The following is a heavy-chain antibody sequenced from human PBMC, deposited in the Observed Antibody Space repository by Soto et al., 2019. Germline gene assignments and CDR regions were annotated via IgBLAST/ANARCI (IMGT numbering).Heavy chain of an antibody. CDR3: ANDYGDYVGYFQH. D-gene: IGHD4-17*01. J-gene: IGHJ1*01. CDR1: GFSFSTYW. CDR2: IKSDGSST. V-gene: IGHV3-74*01. Sequence: PGGSLRLSCAASGFSFSTYWMHWVRQAPGKGLVRVSRIKSDGSSTTYADSVKGRFTISRDNAKNTLYLQMNSLRAEDTAVYYCANDYGDYVGYFQHWGQGTLVTVSS.